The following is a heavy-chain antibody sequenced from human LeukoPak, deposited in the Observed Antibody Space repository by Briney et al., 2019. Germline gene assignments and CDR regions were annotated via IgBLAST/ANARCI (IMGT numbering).Heavy chain of an antibody. D-gene: IGHD3-10*01. CDR1: GFMFSGYA. V-gene: IGHV3-23*01. CDR2: ISGSGART. J-gene: IGHJ5*01. Sequence: GGSLRLSCAPSGFMFSGYAMSWVRQDPGRGLEWVSAISGSGARTHYADSVKGRFTISRDNSKNTLHLQMNSRRAEDTAVYYCVKEQNSGPNWFDSWGQGTLVTVSS. CDR3: VKEQNSGPNWFDS.